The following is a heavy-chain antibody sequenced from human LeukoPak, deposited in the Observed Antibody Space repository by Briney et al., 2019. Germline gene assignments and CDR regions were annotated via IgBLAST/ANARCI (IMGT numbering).Heavy chain of an antibody. V-gene: IGHV1-69*13. Sequence: SVKVSCKASGGTFSSYAISWVRQSPGQGLEWMGGIIPIFGTANYAQKFQGRVTITADESTSTAYMELSSLRSEDTAVYYCARDHNQLLRWFDPWGQGTLVTVSS. CDR2: IIPIFGTA. D-gene: IGHD2-2*01. CDR3: ARDHNQLLRWFDP. J-gene: IGHJ5*02. CDR1: GGTFSSYA.